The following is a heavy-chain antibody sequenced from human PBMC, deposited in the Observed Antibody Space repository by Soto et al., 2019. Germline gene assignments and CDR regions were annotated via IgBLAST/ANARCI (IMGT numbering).Heavy chain of an antibody. CDR1: GFTFSSYS. CDR3: ARDLEEVVVVPAASLGY. CDR2: ISSSSSYI. J-gene: IGHJ4*02. Sequence: EVQLVESGGGLVKPGGSLRLSCAASGFTFSSYSMNWVRQAPGKGLEWVSSISSSSSYIYYADSVMGRFTISRDNAKNSLYLQMNSLRAEDTAVYYCARDLEEVVVVPAASLGYWGQGTLVTVSS. D-gene: IGHD2-2*01. V-gene: IGHV3-21*01.